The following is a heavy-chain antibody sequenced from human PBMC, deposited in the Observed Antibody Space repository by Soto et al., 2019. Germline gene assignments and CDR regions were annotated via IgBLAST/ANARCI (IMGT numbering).Heavy chain of an antibody. J-gene: IGHJ4*02. D-gene: IGHD3-10*01. CDR1: GFTFSSYG. V-gene: IGHV3-30*18. CDR3: AKDLFPEITMVRGVIMPYFDY. CDR2: ISYDGSNK. Sequence: PGGSLRLSCAASGFTFSSYGMHWVRQAPGKGLEWVAVISYDGSNKYYADSVKGRFTISRDNSKNTLYLQMNSLRAEDTAVYYCAKDLFPEITMVRGVIMPYFDYWGQGTPVTVYS.